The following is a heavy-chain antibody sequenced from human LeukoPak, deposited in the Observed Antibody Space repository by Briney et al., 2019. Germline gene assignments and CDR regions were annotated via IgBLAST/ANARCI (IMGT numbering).Heavy chain of an antibody. V-gene: IGHV4-4*07. CDR1: GGSISSYY. CDR3: ARDWGYCNSISCYTGWFDP. CDR2: IYTSGST. Sequence: TSETLSLTCTVSGGSISSYYWSWIRQPAGKGLEWIGRIYTSGSTNYNPSLKSRVTMSVDTSKNQFSLKLSSVTAADTAVYYCARDWGYCNSISCYTGWFDPWGQGTLVTVSS. D-gene: IGHD2-2*02. J-gene: IGHJ5*02.